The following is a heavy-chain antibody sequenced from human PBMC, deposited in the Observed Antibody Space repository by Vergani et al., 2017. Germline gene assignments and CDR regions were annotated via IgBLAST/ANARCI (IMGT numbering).Heavy chain of an antibody. CDR3: ARGDTNYYYYYMDV. V-gene: IGHV4-38-2*01. D-gene: IGHD3-10*01. J-gene: IGHJ6*03. Sequence: QVQLQESGPGLVKPSETLSLTCAVSGYSISSGYYWGWIRQPPGKGLEWIGSIYHSGSTYYNPSLKSRVTISVDTSKNQFSLKLSSVTAADTAVYYCARGDTNYYYYYMDVWGKGTTVTVSS. CDR1: GYSISSGYY. CDR2: IYHSGST.